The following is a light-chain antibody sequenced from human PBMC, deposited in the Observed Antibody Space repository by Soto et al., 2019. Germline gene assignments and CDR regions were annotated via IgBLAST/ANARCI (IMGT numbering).Light chain of an antibody. J-gene: IGKJ1*01. CDR2: DSS. V-gene: IGKV3-20*01. Sequence: EIVLTQYTATLSLSPGDRASLSCRASQSVSTYLAWYQQKPGQAPRLLIYDSSHRAAGIPDRFSGSGSGTDFTLTISRLEPEDFAVYYCRQYGSSGTFGQGTKVDIK. CDR1: QSVSTY. CDR3: RQYGSSGT.